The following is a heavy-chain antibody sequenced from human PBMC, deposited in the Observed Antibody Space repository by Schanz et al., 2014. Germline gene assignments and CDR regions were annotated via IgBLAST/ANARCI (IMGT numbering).Heavy chain of an antibody. D-gene: IGHD6-13*01. Sequence: QVQLVQSGAEVKKPGSSMKVSCKASGGTFNSYTINWVRQAPGQGLEWMGRIIPSLGLAKYEQKFQDKVTITADTSTTTAYMELSGLRSEDTAVYYCASSVAGYSSSWDVDYWGQGTLVTVSS. CDR2: IIPSLGLA. CDR1: GGTFNSYT. CDR3: ASSVAGYSSSWDVDY. J-gene: IGHJ4*02. V-gene: IGHV1-69*02.